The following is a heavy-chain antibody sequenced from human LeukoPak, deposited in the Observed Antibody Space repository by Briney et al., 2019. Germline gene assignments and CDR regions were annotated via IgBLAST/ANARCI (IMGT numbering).Heavy chain of an antibody. CDR2: IYYSGST. V-gene: IGHV4-39*07. J-gene: IGHJ4*02. CDR3: ARDDGRNYFDY. Sequence: KPSETLSLTCTVSGGSISSSSYYWGWIRQPPGKGLEWIGSIYYSGSTNYNPSLKSRVTISVDTSKNQFSLKLSSVTAADTAVYYCARDDGRNYFDYWGQGTLVTVSS. CDR1: GGSISSSSYY.